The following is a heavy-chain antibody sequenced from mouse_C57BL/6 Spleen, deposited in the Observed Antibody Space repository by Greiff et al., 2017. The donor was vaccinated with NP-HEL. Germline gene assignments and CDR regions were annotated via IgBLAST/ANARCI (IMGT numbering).Heavy chain of an antibody. CDR3: ARPKSYYYGSSYVY. CDR2: INPSTGGT. Sequence: EVKLVESGPELVKPGASVKISCKASGYSFTGYYMNWVKQSPEKSLEWIGEINPSTGGTTYNQKFKAKATLTVDKSSSTAYMQLKSLTSEDSAVYYCARPKSYYYGSSYVYWGQGTTLTVSS. D-gene: IGHD1-1*01. CDR1: GYSFTGYY. J-gene: IGHJ2*01. V-gene: IGHV1-42*01.